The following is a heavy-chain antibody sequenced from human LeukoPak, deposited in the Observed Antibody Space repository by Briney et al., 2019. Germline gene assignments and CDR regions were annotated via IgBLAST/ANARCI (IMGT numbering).Heavy chain of an antibody. Sequence: PGGSLRLSCAASGFTFSSYWMSWVRQAPGKGLEWVASIKQDGSEKYYVDSVKGRFIISRDNAKNSLYLQMNSLRAEDTAVYYCAKGALRDQVQGYYYMDVWGKGTTVTVSS. D-gene: IGHD3-10*01. V-gene: IGHV3-7*01. J-gene: IGHJ6*03. CDR1: GFTFSSYW. CDR2: IKQDGSEK. CDR3: AKGALRDQVQGYYYMDV.